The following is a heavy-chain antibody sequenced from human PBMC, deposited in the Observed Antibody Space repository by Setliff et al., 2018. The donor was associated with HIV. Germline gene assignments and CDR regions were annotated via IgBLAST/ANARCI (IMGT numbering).Heavy chain of an antibody. D-gene: IGHD4-4*01. J-gene: IGHJ6*02. CDR2: ISGSSGSTI. V-gene: IGHV3-23*01. CDR3: ARDDSNYRQHGMDV. Sequence: PGGSLRLSCAASGFTFSSYAMSWVRQAPGKGLEWVSAISGSSGSTIYYADSVKGRFTISRDNAKNSLYLQMNSLRAEDTAVYYCARDDSNYRQHGMDVWGQGTTVTVSS. CDR1: GFTFSSYA.